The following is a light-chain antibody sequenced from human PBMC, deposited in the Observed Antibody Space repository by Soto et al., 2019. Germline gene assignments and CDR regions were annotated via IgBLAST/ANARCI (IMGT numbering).Light chain of an antibody. Sequence: EIVLTQSPDTLSLSPGDTATLSCTARQSLTSGYLAWYQHKRGQAPRLLIYGSSARTTGVPGRFSASESGTDFTLTINGLEPEDFAVSYCQHYGTPLSLSFGGGTRVEMK. CDR1: QSLTSGY. CDR3: QHYGTPLSLS. J-gene: IGKJ4*01. CDR2: GSS. V-gene: IGKV3-20*01.